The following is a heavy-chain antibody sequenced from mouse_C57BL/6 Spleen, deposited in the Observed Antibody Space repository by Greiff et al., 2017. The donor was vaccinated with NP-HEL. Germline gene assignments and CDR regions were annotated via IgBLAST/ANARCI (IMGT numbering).Heavy chain of an antibody. D-gene: IGHD1-1*01. CDR2: IDPEDGDT. Sequence: VQLQQSGAELVRPGASVKLSCTASGFNIKDYYMHWVKQRPEQGLEWIGRIDPEDGDTEYAPKFQGKATMTADSSSNTAYLQLSSLTSEDTAVYYCTTRGYYGQFAYWGQGTLVTVSA. J-gene: IGHJ3*01. V-gene: IGHV14-1*01. CDR3: TTRGYYGQFAY. CDR1: GFNIKDYY.